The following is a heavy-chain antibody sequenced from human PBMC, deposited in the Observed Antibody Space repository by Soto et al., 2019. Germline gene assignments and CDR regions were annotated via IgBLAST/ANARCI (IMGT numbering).Heavy chain of an antibody. J-gene: IGHJ4*02. CDR3: ARSIAVAGIDY. V-gene: IGHV3-30*19. CDR1: GFTFSDFY. CDR2: ISNDGGKK. Sequence: WGSLRLSCATSGFTFSDFYMSWVRQAPGKGLEWVAVISNDGGKKYFGDSVKGRFTISRDNSKNTVYLQMNSLRDEDTAVYYCARSIAVAGIDYWGQGTQVTVSS. D-gene: IGHD6-19*01.